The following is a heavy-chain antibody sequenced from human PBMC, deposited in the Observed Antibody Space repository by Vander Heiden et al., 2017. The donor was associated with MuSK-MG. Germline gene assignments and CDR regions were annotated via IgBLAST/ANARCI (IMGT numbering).Heavy chain of an antibody. D-gene: IGHD3-10*01. CDR2: IIPIFGIA. Sequence: QVQLVQSGAEVKKPGSSVKVSCKASGGTFSSYAISWVRQAPGQGLEWMGGIIPIFGIANYAQKFQGRVTITADKSTSTAYMELSSLRSEDTAVYYCARGALYGSGSYQYYYYYYGMDVWGQGTTVTVSS. V-gene: IGHV1-69*17. CDR3: ARGALYGSGSYQYYYYYYGMDV. CDR1: GGTFSSYA. J-gene: IGHJ6*02.